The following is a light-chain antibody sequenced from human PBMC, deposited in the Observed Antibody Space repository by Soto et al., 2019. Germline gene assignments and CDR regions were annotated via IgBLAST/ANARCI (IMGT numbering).Light chain of an antibody. J-gene: IGKJ2*01. CDR2: GAS. CDR1: QSVSSSY. Sequence: EIVLTQSPGTLSLSPGERATLSCRASQSVSSSYLAWYQQKPGQAPRLLIYGASSRATGIPDRFSGSGSGTDFTLTISSLEPEDFAVYYCQQYDSSLYTFGQGTQLEIK. CDR3: QQYDSSLYT. V-gene: IGKV3-20*01.